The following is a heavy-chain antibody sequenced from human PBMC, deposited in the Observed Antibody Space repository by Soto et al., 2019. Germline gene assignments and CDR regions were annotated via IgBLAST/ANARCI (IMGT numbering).Heavy chain of an antibody. J-gene: IGHJ6*02. Sequence: EVQLVETGGGLIQPGGSLRLSCAASGFTVSSYYMSWVRQAPGKGLEWVSVIYSGGSTYYADSVKGRFTISRDNSKNTLYLQMNSLRAEDTAVYYCARVRGLRFLENYYYGMDVWGQGTTVTVSS. CDR2: IYSGGST. D-gene: IGHD3-3*01. CDR3: ARVRGLRFLENYYYGMDV. CDR1: GFTVSSYY. V-gene: IGHV3-53*02.